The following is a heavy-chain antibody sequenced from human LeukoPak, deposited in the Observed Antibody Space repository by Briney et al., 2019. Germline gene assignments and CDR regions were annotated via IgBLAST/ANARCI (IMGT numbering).Heavy chain of an antibody. CDR2: ISGSGGST. D-gene: IGHD3-10*01. CDR3: AKDQAYGSGSYSDFDY. J-gene: IGHJ4*02. CDR1: GFTFSNYA. V-gene: IGHV3-23*01. Sequence: GGSLRLSCAASGFTFSNYAMSWVRQAPGKGLEWVSVISGSGGSTYYADSVKGRFTISRDNSKNTLCLQMNSLRAEDTAVYYCAKDQAYGSGSYSDFDYWGQGTLVTVSS.